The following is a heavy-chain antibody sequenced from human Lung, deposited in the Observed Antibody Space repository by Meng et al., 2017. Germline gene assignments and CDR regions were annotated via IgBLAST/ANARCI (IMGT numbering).Heavy chain of an antibody. CDR2: IYNSGST. CDR3: ARGQKGYFDL. Sequence: QGQVPESRPGLVKPSQPLSLTCTVSGGSISSINYYWSWIRQPPGKGLEWSGHIYNSGSTYYNPSLKSRITISVDTSKNQFSLKLSSVTAADTAVYYCARGQKGYFDLWGRGTLVTVSS. J-gene: IGHJ2*01. V-gene: IGHV4-30-4*01. CDR1: GGSISSINYY.